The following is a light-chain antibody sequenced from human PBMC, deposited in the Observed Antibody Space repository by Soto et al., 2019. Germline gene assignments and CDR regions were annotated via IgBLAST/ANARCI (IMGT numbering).Light chain of an antibody. CDR2: KTS. V-gene: IGKV1-5*03. Sequence: DIQTTQSPSTLSASVGDRVTITCRASQSFGRWLAWYQQKPGKAPELLIYKTSTLERGVPSRFXGSGSGTEFTLTISSLQPDDFATYYCQEYKTGPGYNFGQGTRLEIK. CDR3: QEYKTGPGYN. CDR1: QSFGRW. J-gene: IGKJ2*01.